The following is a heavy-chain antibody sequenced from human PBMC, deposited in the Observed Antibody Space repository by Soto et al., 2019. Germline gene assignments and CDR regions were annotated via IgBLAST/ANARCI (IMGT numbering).Heavy chain of an antibody. CDR2: ISHTVITT. CDR3: AQQSYGGGTYALLFDY. D-gene: IGHD3-10*01. Sequence: EVQLLESGGGLVQPGGSLRLSCVASGFTFGTYAMSWVRQAPGKGLEWVSAISHTVITTYYADSVKGRFTISRDNSKNTLYLQMNSLRAEDTAVYFCAQQSYGGGTYALLFDYWGQGTLVTVSS. CDR1: GFTFGTYA. J-gene: IGHJ4*02. V-gene: IGHV3-23*01.